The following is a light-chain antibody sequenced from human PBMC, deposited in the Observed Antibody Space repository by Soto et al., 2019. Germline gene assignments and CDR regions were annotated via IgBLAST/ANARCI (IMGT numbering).Light chain of an antibody. Sequence: QSALTQPASVYGSPGQSITISCTGTSSDVGGYNFVSWYQHHPGKAPKLIIYEVTTRPSGVSNRFSASKSGNTASLTISGLQAEDEADYYCSSYTNTSTLVGFGGGTKLTVL. CDR3: SSYTNTSTLVG. CDR1: SSDVGGYNF. J-gene: IGLJ2*01. V-gene: IGLV2-14*01. CDR2: EVT.